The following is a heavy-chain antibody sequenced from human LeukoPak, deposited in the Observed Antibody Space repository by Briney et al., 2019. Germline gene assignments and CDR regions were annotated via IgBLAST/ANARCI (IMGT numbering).Heavy chain of an antibody. V-gene: IGHV3-30*02. Sequence: PGGSLRLSCAASGFILRNYGIHWVREAPGKGVEWVGFIRYDASDKYYADYGKGRFTISRDHSNNTPYLQMTSLRAEDTAVYYCAKRGTELELADWGQGTLVTVSS. J-gene: IGHJ4*02. CDR2: IRYDASDK. D-gene: IGHD1-7*01. CDR3: AKRGTELELAD. CDR1: GFILRNYG.